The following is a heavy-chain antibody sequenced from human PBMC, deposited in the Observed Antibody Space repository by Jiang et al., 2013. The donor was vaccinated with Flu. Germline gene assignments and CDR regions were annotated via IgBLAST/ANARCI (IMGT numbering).Heavy chain of an antibody. CDR1: GFSLSTSGVG. CDR2: IYWDDDK. D-gene: IGHD6-19*01. J-gene: IGHJ6*02. V-gene: IGHV2-5*02. CDR3: AHSSGSSGPGYYYGMDV. Sequence: KPTQTLTLTCTFSGFSLSTSGVGVDWIRQPPGKALEWLAPIYWDDDKRYSPSLKSRLTISKDTSKNQVVLKMTNMDPVDTATYYCAHSSGSSGPGYYYGMDVWGQGTTVTVSS.